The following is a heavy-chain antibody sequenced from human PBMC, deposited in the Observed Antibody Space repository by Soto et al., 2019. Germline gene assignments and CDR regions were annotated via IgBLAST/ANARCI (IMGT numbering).Heavy chain of an antibody. J-gene: IGHJ5*02. CDR3: ARGGGTMLRGWFDP. D-gene: IGHD3-10*01. CDR1: GFTFSNYA. Sequence: EVQLLESGGGLVQPGGSLRLSCAASGFTFSNYAVTWVRQAPGKGLEWVSTISGSGGTTYDADSVKGRFTISRDNSKNALYLQMNSLRAEDTALYYCARGGGTMLRGWFDPWGQGTLVTVSS. V-gene: IGHV3-23*01. CDR2: ISGSGGTT.